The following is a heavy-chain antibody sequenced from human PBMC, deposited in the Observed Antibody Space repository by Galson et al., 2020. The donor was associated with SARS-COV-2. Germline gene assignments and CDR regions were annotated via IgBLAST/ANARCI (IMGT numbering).Heavy chain of an antibody. CDR1: GFSFSSYA. CDR3: AKDINYDFWSGYVFDY. D-gene: IGHD3-3*01. J-gene: IGHJ4*02. CDR2: IIGSGGST. V-gene: IGHV3-23*01. Sequence: GGSLRLSCAASGFSFSSYAMSWVRQAPGKGLEWVSVIIGSGGSTYYADSVKGRFTISRDNFKNTLYLQMNSLRAEDTAVYYCAKDINYDFWSGYVFDYWGQGTLVTVSS.